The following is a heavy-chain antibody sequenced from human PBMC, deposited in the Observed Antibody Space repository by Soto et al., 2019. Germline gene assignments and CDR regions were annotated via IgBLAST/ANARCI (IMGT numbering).Heavy chain of an antibody. Sequence: TSETLSLTCAVSGGSISSSNWWSWVRQPPGKGLEWIGEIYHSGSTNYNPSLKSRVTISVDKSKNQFSLKLSSVTAADTAVYYCARTALYTYYYYGMDVWGQGTTVTVSS. V-gene: IGHV4-4*02. CDR2: IYHSGST. CDR3: ARTALYTYYYYGMDV. D-gene: IGHD3-16*01. CDR1: GGSISSSNW. J-gene: IGHJ6*02.